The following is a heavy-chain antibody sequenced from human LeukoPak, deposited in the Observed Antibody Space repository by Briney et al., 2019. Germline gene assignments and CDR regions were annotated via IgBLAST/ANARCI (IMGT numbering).Heavy chain of an antibody. D-gene: IGHD3-3*01. J-gene: IGHJ4*02. CDR3: ARVPMTYYDFWSGYYLDAPFDY. Sequence: GGSLRLSSAASGFTFSSYWMHWVRQAPGKGLVWVSRINSDGSSTSYADSVEGRFTISRDNAKNTLYLQMNSLRAEDTAVYYCARVPMTYYDFWSGYYLDAPFDYWGQGTLVTVSS. V-gene: IGHV3-74*01. CDR2: INSDGSST. CDR1: GFTFSSYW.